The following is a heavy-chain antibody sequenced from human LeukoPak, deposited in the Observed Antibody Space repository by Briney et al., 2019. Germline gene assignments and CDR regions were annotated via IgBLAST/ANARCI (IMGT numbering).Heavy chain of an antibody. V-gene: IGHV3-66*02. Sequence: PGGSLRLSCAASGFSVSSDYMTWVRQAPGKGLDWVSRINPDGTRTNYADSVKGRFTISRDNSKNTLYLQMNSLRAEDTAVYYCASTPPNHYYASSGYYPDYWGQGTLVTVSS. D-gene: IGHD3-22*01. CDR1: GFSVSSDY. J-gene: IGHJ4*02. CDR3: ASTPPNHYYASSGYYPDY. CDR2: INPDGTRT.